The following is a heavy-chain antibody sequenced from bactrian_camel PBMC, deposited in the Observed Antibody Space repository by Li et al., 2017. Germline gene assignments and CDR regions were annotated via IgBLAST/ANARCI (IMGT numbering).Heavy chain of an antibody. Sequence: HVQLVESGGGSVQAGGSLRLSCEASGYNLGNTCMGWFRQAPGKEREGVARIGGVDGKVVYTDSVKGRFTISQDNAKNTVYLQMNSLKPEDTGMYHCAAVSAGTGCYDGSWQPRYWGQGTQVTVS. CDR1: GYNLGNTC. J-gene: IGHJ4*01. D-gene: IGHD3*01. CDR3: AAVSAGTGCYDGSWQPRY. V-gene: IGHV3S63*01. CDR2: IGGVDGKV.